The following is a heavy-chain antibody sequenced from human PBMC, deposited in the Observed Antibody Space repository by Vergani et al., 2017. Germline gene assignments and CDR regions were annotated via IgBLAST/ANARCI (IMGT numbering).Heavy chain of an antibody. CDR3: AREMRATANAGGFDY. V-gene: IGHV4-30-4*01. J-gene: IGHJ4*02. CDR2: IYYSGST. CDR1: GGSISSGDYY. D-gene: IGHD4-11*01. Sequence: QVQLQESGPGLVKPSQTLSLTCTVSGGSISSGDYYWSWIRQPPGKGLEWIGYIYYSGSTYYNPSLKSRVTISVDTSKNQFSLNLSSVTAADTAVYYCAREMRATANAGGFDYWGQGTLVTVSS.